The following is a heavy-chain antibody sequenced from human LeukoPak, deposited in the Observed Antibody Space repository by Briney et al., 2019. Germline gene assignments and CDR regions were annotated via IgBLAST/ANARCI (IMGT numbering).Heavy chain of an antibody. CDR2: INPNNGAT. CDR1: GSTFTSYD. D-gene: IGHD1-26*01. CDR3: ARGSGSLS. Sequence: ASVKVSCKASGSTFTSYDINWVRQAPGQGLEWVGWINPNNGATNYAQSFQGRVTMTRDTSISTSYMELSGLRSDDTGVYYCARGSGSLSWGQGTLVTVSS. V-gene: IGHV1-2*02. J-gene: IGHJ5*02.